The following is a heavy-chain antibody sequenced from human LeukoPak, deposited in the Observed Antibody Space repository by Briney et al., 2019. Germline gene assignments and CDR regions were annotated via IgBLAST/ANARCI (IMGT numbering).Heavy chain of an antibody. J-gene: IGHJ3*02. CDR1: GGSISRSDW. CDR3: ARALKPPGNYDFWSGFPPYAFDI. D-gene: IGHD3-3*01. V-gene: IGHV4-4*02. CDR2: INQSGRT. Sequence: SGTLSLTCAVSGGSISRSDWWSWVRQPPGKGLEWIGEINQSGRTNYNPSLKSRVTISLDKSKNRFSLKLSSVTAADTAVYYCARALKPPGNYDFWSGFPPYAFDIWGQGTMVTVSS.